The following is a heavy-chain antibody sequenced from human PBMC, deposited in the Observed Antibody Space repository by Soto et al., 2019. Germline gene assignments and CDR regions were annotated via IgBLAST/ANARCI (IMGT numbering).Heavy chain of an antibody. CDR3: ARNLYSGYLGYFDY. V-gene: IGHV1-69*02. D-gene: IGHD5-12*01. CDR1: GGTFSSYT. J-gene: IGHJ4*02. Sequence: QVQLVQSGAEVKKPGSSVKVSCKASGGTFSSYTISWVRQAPGQGLEWMGRIIPILGIANYAQKFQGRVTITADKSTSPAYMEVSSLRSEDTAVYYCARNLYSGYLGYFDYWGQGTLVTVSS. CDR2: IIPILGIA.